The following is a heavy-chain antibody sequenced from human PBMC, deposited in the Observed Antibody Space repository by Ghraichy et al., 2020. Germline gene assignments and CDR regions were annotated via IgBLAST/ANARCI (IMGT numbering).Heavy chain of an antibody. CDR3: VRQCTELRDKLYYYYGMDV. J-gene: IGHJ6*02. CDR1: GFTFSNCD. V-gene: IGHV3-13*05. Sequence: GEPLNISCAASGFTFSNCDMHWVRQVTGKGLQWVSGIGIAGDPHYLDSVKGRFTISRENAKNSLYLQMNSLRAGDSAAYFCVRQCTELRDKLYYYYGMDVWGQGTTVTVSS. D-gene: IGHD2-15*01. CDR2: IGIAGDP.